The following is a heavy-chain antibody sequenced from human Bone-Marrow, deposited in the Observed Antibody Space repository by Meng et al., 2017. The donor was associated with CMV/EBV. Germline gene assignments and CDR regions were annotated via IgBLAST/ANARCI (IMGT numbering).Heavy chain of an antibody. CDR1: GFTLRDYY. CDR3: ARANSGSLAFDY. CDR2: ISSSGSTI. V-gene: IGHV3-11*04. J-gene: IGHJ4*02. Sequence: SCAAAGFTLRDYYMSWIRQAPGKGLEWVSYISSSGSTIYYADSVKGRFTFSRDNAKNSLYLQMNSLRAEDTAVYYCARANSGSLAFDYWGQGTLVTVSS. D-gene: IGHD1-26*01.